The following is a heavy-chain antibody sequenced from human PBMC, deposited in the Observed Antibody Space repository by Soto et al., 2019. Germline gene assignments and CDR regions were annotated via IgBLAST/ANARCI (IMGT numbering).Heavy chain of an antibody. J-gene: IGHJ2*01. CDR1: GYTFTSYG. V-gene: IGHV1-18*01. D-gene: IGHD3-22*01. Sequence: QVQLVQSGAEVKKPGASVKVSCKASGYTFTSYGISWVRQAPGQGLEWMGWISAYNGNTNYAQKLQGRVTMTTDTSTSTAYMELRSLRSDDTAVYYCARDPVSRKYYYASSGTGGGWYFDLWGRGTLVTVSS. CDR3: ARDPVSRKYYYASSGTGGGWYFDL. CDR2: ISAYNGNT.